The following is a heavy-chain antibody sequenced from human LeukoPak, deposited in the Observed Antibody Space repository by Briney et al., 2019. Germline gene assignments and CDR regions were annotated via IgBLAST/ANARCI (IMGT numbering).Heavy chain of an antibody. CDR2: ISNNSGFK. V-gene: IGHV3-21*01. Sequence: GGSLRLSCAASGFTFSRYTMNWVRQAPGKGLEWVSSISNNSGFKKYADSLKGRFTISRDNAKNSLYLQMNSLRAEDTAVYYCARETDSTLFDYWGQGTLVTVSS. CDR3: ARETDSTLFDY. J-gene: IGHJ4*02. D-gene: IGHD2-2*01. CDR1: GFTFSRYT.